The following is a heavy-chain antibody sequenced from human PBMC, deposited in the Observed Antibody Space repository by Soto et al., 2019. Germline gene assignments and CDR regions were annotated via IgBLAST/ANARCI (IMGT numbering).Heavy chain of an antibody. V-gene: IGHV1-18*01. CDR2: LNTYTGNT. D-gene: IGHD6-6*01. CDR1: GYTFTTYA. CDR3: ARDRWHRPSSITFHY. J-gene: IGHJ4*02. Sequence: QVQLVQSGGDVKKPGASVKLSCKASGYTFTTYAISWLRQAPGQELEWMGWLNTYTGNTDYAQSLRGTVTMTTDACTNTSYMEPRRLSFDDTAMYNCARDRWHRPSSITFHYWRQGAIVPVCS.